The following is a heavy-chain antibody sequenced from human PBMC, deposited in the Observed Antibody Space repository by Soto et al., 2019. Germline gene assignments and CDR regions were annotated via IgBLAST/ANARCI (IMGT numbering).Heavy chain of an antibody. CDR3: VRSLDFFCSSAKCDRQYLDY. V-gene: IGHV3-30*03. CDR1: GFPFGDVG. D-gene: IGHD2-2*01. Sequence: PWGSLRLSCAASGFPFGDVGMHWLRQAPGKGLEWVAVISHDGSDKFYADSVKARFTISRDNSKNTLYLKMSGLRAEDTAVYYYVRSLDFFCSSAKCDRQYLDYRSQGT. CDR2: ISHDGSDK. J-gene: IGHJ4*02.